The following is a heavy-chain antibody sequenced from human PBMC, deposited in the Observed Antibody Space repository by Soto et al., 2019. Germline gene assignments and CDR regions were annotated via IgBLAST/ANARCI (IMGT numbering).Heavy chain of an antibody. V-gene: IGHV4-31*03. D-gene: IGHD6-6*01. CDR1: GGSISTGGYY. Sequence: QVQLQESGPGLVKPSQTLSLTCTVSGGSISTGGYYWSWIRQHPGKGLEWIGYIYYSGSTYYNPSLKSRVTLSVDTSKNKFSLKVTSVTAADTAVYYCARWNIAARPNKFFDYWGQGILVTVSS. J-gene: IGHJ4*02. CDR2: IYYSGST. CDR3: ARWNIAARPNKFFDY.